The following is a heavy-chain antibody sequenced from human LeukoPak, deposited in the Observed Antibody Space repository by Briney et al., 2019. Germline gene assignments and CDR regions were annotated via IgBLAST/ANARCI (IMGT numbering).Heavy chain of an antibody. J-gene: IGHJ4*02. CDR2: INAYNGNT. Sequence: GASVKVSCKASGYTFTSYGISWVRQAPGQGLEWMGWINAYNGNTNYAQKLQGRVTMTTDTSTSTAYMELRSLRSDDTAVYYCARDPGGGSSSWGEGFDYWGQGTLVTVSS. V-gene: IGHV1-18*01. CDR1: GYTFTSYG. CDR3: ARDPGGGSSSWGEGFDY. D-gene: IGHD6-13*01.